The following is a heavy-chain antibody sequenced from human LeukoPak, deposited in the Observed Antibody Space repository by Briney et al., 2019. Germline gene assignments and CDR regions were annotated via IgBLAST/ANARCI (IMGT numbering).Heavy chain of an antibody. CDR1: GDSINNTYF. CDR3: VREVRYHDDSGYPDS. V-gene: IGHV4-38-2*02. CDR2: IDQGGNT. D-gene: IGHD3-22*01. J-gene: IGHJ4*02. Sequence: SETLSLTCDVFGDSINNTYFWGWIRRPPGKGFQWIGSIDQGGNTYFESSLKGRVYLSVDTSKNQFSLTLTPVTDADTAIYHCVREVRYHDDSGYPDSWGQGTLVIVSS.